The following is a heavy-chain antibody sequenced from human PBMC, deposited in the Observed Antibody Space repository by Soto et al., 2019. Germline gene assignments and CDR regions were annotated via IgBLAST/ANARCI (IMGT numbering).Heavy chain of an antibody. D-gene: IGHD4-17*01. V-gene: IGHV1-2*02. CDR1: GYPFTDLY. CDR3: AKERATTTAFDY. J-gene: IGHJ4*02. CDR2: IDPRSGAS. Sequence: ASVKVSCKPSGYPFTDLYIHWVRQAPGLGLEWMGWIDPRSGASRKTQRFQGRFTMTRDTSTNTVYMELSSLRSDDTAVYYCAKERATTTAFDYWGQGALVTVSS.